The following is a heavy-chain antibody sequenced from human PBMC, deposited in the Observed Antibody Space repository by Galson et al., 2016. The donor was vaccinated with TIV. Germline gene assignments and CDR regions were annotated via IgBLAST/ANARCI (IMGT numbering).Heavy chain of an antibody. CDR2: TRTYNGDT. J-gene: IGHJ3*02. V-gene: IGHV1-18*01. D-gene: IGHD3-3*01. Sequence: QSGAEVKNPGASVKVSCKASGYNFAMHAISWVRQAPGEGLEWMAWTRTYNGDTRHAEKVQGRVTTTTDTSTGTAYMELRSLRSDDTAVYYCARDRNSVSAVVLEDDAFDIWGQGTLVTVSS. CDR1: GYNFAMHA. CDR3: ARDRNSVSAVVLEDDAFDI.